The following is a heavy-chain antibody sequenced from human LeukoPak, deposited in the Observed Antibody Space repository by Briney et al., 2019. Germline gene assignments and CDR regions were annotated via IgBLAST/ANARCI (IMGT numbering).Heavy chain of an antibody. J-gene: IGHJ4*02. CDR1: GFTFSSYS. D-gene: IGHD1-7*01. CDR3: ARAHNWKYGSFDF. V-gene: IGHV3-21*01. CDR2: ISSSSSYI. Sequence: GGSLRLSCAASGFTFSSYSMNWVRQAPGKGLEWVSCISSSSSYIYYADSVKGRFTISRDNAKNSLYLQMNSLRAEDTAVYYCARAHNWKYGSFDFWGQGTLVTVSS.